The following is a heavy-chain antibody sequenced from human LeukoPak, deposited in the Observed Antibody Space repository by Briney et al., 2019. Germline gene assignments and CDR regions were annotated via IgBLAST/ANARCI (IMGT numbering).Heavy chain of an antibody. J-gene: IGHJ6*03. CDR2: IYYSGST. Sequence: SETLSLTCTVSGGSISSYYWSWIRQPPGKGLEWIGYIYYSGSTNYNPSLKSRVTISVDTSKNQFSLKLSSVTAADTAVYYCARVVGYCSGGSCYYYYYYMDVWGKGTTVTVSS. CDR1: GGSISSYY. V-gene: IGHV4-59*08. D-gene: IGHD2-15*01. CDR3: ARVVGYCSGGSCYYYYYYMDV.